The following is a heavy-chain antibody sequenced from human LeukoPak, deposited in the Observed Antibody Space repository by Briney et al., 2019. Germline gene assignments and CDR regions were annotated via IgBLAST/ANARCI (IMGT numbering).Heavy chain of an antibody. CDR2: LSSTGMT. CDR3: ARDPAGYDGNPYHRFQH. J-gene: IGHJ1*01. V-gene: IGHV4-39*07. CDR1: GDSITGTRVH. Sequence: PSETLSLTCSVSGDSITGTRVHRVWIRQPPGKGPEWIGTLSSTGMTFHEPSLKSRVSMSLDTSKNQFSLRLSSMTAADTAVYYCARDPAGYDGNPYHRFQHWGQGSLVTVSS. D-gene: IGHD4-23*01.